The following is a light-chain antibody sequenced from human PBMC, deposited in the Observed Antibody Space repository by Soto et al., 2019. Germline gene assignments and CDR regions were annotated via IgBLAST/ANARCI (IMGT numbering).Light chain of an antibody. Sequence: QSVLTQPPSASGSPGQSVTISCTGTSSDVGGYNFVSWYQQHPGKAPKLMIYEVSKRPSGIPDRFSGSKSGNTASLTVSGLQAEEEADYYCSSYAGNRHFYVFGTGTKVTVL. CDR3: SSYAGNRHFYV. J-gene: IGLJ1*01. CDR1: SSDVGGYNF. CDR2: EVS. V-gene: IGLV2-8*01.